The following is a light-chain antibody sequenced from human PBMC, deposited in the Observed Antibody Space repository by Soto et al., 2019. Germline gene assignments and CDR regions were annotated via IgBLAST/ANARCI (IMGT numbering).Light chain of an antibody. V-gene: IGLV2-14*03. CDR3: SSYTTSSSVV. J-gene: IGLJ2*01. CDR1: SSDVGTYNY. CDR2: DVS. Sequence: QSALTQPASVSGSPGQSMTISCTGTSSDVGTYNYVSWYQQHPGKVPKLIIYDVSNRPSGISNRFSGSKSGNTPSLIISGLQAEDEADYYCSSYTTSSSVVFGGGTKVTVL.